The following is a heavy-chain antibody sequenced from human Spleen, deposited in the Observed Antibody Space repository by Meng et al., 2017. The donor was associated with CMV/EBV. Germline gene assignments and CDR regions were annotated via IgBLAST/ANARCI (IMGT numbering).Heavy chain of an antibody. CDR2: IYISGST. CDR1: GGSIVSYD. J-gene: IGHJ1*01. Sequence: GRLEEAGAGWGKPWDTPALAWSVVGGSIVSYDGSWIRQPAGKGLEWIGRIYISGSTNYNPSLKSRVTMSVDTSKNQFSLKLGFVTAADTAVNYCARGIESAPENFQQWGQGTLVTVSS. CDR3: ARGIESAPENFQQ. V-gene: IGHV4-4*07.